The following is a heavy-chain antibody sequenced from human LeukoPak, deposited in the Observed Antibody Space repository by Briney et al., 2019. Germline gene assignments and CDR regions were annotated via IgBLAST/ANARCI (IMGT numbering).Heavy chain of an antibody. V-gene: IGHV3-33*01. Sequence: PGGSLRLSCAASGFNFSTYGMHWVRQAPGKGLEWVAAIWYDGSIKNYADSVKGRFTISRDNSKNTLYLQMNSLRAEDTAVYYCARFAAGGSYYYYMDVWGKGTTVTVSS. CDR3: ARFAAGGSYYYYMDV. CDR1: GFNFSTYG. J-gene: IGHJ6*03. CDR2: IWYDGSIK. D-gene: IGHD6-25*01.